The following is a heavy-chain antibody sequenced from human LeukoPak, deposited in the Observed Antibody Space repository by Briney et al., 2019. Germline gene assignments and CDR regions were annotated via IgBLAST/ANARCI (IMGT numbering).Heavy chain of an antibody. J-gene: IGHJ4*02. CDR3: ATDRRSSSWVDYFDY. CDR1: GYTLTELS. CDR2: FDPEDGET. Sequence: GASVKVSCKVSGYTLTELSMHWVRQAPGKGLEWMGGFDPEDGETIYAQKFQGRVTMTEDTSTDTAYMELSSLRSEDTAVYYCATDRRSSSWVDYFDYWGQGTLVTVSS. D-gene: IGHD6-13*01. V-gene: IGHV1-24*01.